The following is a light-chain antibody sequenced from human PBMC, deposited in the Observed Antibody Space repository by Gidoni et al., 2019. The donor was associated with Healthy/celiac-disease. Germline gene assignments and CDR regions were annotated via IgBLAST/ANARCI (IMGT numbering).Light chain of an antibody. CDR1: SLRSYY. CDR2: GKN. CDR3: NSRDSSVL. Sequence: SSELTQDPAVSVALGQTVRITCQGDSLRSYYASWYQQKPGQAPVLVIYGKNNRPSGIPDRFSGSSSGNTASLTITGAQAEDEADYYCNSRDSSVLFGTGAKVTVL. V-gene: IGLV3-19*01. J-gene: IGLJ1*01.